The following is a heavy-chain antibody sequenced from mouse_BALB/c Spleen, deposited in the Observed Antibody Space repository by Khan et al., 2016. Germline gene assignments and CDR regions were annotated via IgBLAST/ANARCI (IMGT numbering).Heavy chain of an antibody. D-gene: IGHD1-2*01. CDR3: ARLHYYGYMNY. CDR2: INPDSSTI. V-gene: IGHV4-1*02. J-gene: IGHJ2*01. Sequence: EVKLLESGGGLVQPGGSLKLSCAASGFDFSRYWMSWVRQAPGKGLEWIGEINPDSSTINYTPSLKDKFIISRDNAKNTLYLQMSKVRSEDTTLYYCARLHYYGYMNYWGQGTTLTVSS. CDR1: GFDFSRYW.